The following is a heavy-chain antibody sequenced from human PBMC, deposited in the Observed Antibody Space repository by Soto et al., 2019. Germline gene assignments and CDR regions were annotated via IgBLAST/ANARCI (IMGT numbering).Heavy chain of an antibody. J-gene: IGHJ5*02. D-gene: IGHD6-19*01. CDR2: IYYSGST. CDR1: GGSVSSGSYY. V-gene: IGHV4-61*01. Sequence: SETLSLTCTVSGGSVSSGSYYWSWIRQPPGKGLEWIGYIYYSGSTNYNPSLKSRVTISVDTSKNQFSLKLSSVTAADTAVYYCARGPLYSSGWYNWFDPWGQGTLVTVSS. CDR3: ARGPLYSSGWYNWFDP.